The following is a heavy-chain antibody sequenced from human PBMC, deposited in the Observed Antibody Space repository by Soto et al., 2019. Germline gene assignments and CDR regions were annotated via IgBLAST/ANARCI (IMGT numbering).Heavy chain of an antibody. CDR2: INPIIGIT. V-gene: IGHV1-8*02. CDR3: AREGVVVVAAIIYWYFGL. CDR1: GGTFSSYT. D-gene: IGHD2-15*01. J-gene: IGHJ2*01. Sequence: GASVKVSCKASGGTFSSYTISWVRQAPGQGLEWMGRINPIIGITNYAQKFQGRVTMTRNTSISTAYMELSSLRSEDTAVYYCAREGVVVVAAIIYWYFGLWGRGTLVTVSS.